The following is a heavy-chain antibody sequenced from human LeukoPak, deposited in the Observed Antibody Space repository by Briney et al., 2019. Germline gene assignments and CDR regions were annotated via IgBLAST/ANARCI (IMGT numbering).Heavy chain of an antibody. CDR2: INHSGST. V-gene: IGHV4-34*01. CDR1: GGSFSGYY. CDR3: ARYRRGVVPAAIRFDY. D-gene: IGHD2-2*01. J-gene: IGHJ4*02. Sequence: PSETLSLTCAVYGGSFSGYYWSWIRQPPGKGLERIGEINHSGSTNYNPSLKSRVTISVDTSKNQFSLKLSSVTAADTAVYYCARYRRGVVPAAIRFDYWGQGTLVTVSS.